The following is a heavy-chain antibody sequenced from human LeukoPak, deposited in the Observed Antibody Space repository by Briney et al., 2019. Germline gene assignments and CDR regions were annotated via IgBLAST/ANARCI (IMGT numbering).Heavy chain of an antibody. CDR3: ARGEEGYNWNPRSNFDY. Sequence: GGSLRLSHAASGFTFSSYSMNWVRQAPGKGLEWVSSISSSSSYIYYADSVKGRFTISRDNAKNSLYLQMNSLRAEDTAVYYCARGEEGYNWNPRSNFDYWGQGTLVTVSS. D-gene: IGHD1-20*01. CDR1: GFTFSSYS. J-gene: IGHJ4*02. V-gene: IGHV3-21*01. CDR2: ISSSSSYI.